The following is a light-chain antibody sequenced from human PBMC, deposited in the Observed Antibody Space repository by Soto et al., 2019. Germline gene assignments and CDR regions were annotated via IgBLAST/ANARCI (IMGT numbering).Light chain of an antibody. Sequence: EIVLTQSPATLSLSPGERATLSCRASQSVSSYLAWYQQKPGQAPRLLIYDASNRATGIPSRLSGSQSGTDFTLTIGSLEPEDFAVYYCQQRSNWPLWTFGQGTKVEIK. CDR2: DAS. V-gene: IGKV3-11*01. J-gene: IGKJ1*01. CDR3: QQRSNWPLWT. CDR1: QSVSSY.